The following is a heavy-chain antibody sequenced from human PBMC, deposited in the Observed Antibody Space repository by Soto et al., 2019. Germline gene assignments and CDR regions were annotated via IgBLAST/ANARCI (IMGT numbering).Heavy chain of an antibody. D-gene: IGHD6-13*01. CDR3: AKASTASSSWYRTDYYYYYGMDV. CDR1: GFTFSSYA. V-gene: IGHV3-23*01. Sequence: GGSLRLSCAASGFTFSSYAMSWVRQAPGKGLEWVSAISGSGGSTYYADSVKGRFTISRDNSKNTLYLQMNSLRAEDTAVYYCAKASTASSSWYRTDYYYYYGMDVWGQGTTVTVSS. J-gene: IGHJ6*02. CDR2: ISGSGGST.